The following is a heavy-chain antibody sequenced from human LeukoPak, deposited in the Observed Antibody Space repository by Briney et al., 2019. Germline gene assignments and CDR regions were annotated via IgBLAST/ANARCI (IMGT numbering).Heavy chain of an antibody. V-gene: IGHV3-74*01. CDR2: INSDGTIT. CDR3: ARGTLGYHYDTSGYHDY. CDR1: GFTFSNYW. J-gene: IGHJ4*02. D-gene: IGHD3-22*01. Sequence: PGRSLRLSCADSGFTFSNYWMHWVRQAPGKGLVWVSRINSDGTITSYADSVKGRFTFSRDNAKNTLYLQMNSLRAEDTAVYYCARGTLGYHYDTSGYHDYWGQGTLVTVSS.